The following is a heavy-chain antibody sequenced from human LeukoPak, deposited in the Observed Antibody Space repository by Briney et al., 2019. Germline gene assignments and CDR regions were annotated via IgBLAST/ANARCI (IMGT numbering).Heavy chain of an antibody. CDR1: GGSISSYY. CDR3: ARDLMTTVTIRYFDY. CDR2: IYTSGST. V-gene: IGHV4-4*07. D-gene: IGHD4-17*01. Sequence: SETLSLTCTVSGGSISSYYWSWIRQPAGKGQEWIGRIYTSGSTNYNPSLKSRVTMSVDTSKNQFSLKLSSVTAADTAVYYCARDLMTTVTIRYFDYWGQGTLVTVSS. J-gene: IGHJ4*02.